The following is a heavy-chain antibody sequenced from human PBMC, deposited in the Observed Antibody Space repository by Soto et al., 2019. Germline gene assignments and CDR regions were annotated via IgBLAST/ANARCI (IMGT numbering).Heavy chain of an antibody. CDR2: INPSGGT. V-gene: IGHV4-34*01. CDR1: GGSLSTDY. D-gene: IGHD6-6*01. CDR3: ARVLAARASRDFDY. Sequence: PSETLSLTSAVYGGSLSTDYWSWIRQTPGKGLEWIGEINPSGGTNYNPSLKSRVTISVATSKNQFSLKLSSVTAADTAVYYCARVLAARASRDFDYWGQGTLVTVSS. J-gene: IGHJ4*02.